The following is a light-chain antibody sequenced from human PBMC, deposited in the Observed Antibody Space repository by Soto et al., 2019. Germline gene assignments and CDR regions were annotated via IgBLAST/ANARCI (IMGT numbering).Light chain of an antibody. J-gene: IGLJ2*01. CDR2: DDS. CDR3: QVWDSSREHVV. CDR1: NIGGKS. Sequence: SSELTQPPSVSVAPGQTARITCGGTNIGGKSVHWYQQKPGQAPALVVYDDSDRPSGIPERISGSNSGNTATLTISRVEVGDEADYYCQVWDSSREHVVFGGGTKLTVL. V-gene: IGLV3-21*02.